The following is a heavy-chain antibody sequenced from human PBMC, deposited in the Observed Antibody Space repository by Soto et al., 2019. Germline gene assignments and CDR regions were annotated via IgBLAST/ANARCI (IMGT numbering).Heavy chain of an antibody. CDR1: GGSVSSGSYY. D-gene: IGHD6-6*01. J-gene: IGHJ5*02. CDR3: ARDNPFDSSSLVP. Sequence: SETLSLTCSVSGGSVSSGSYYWSWIRQPPGKGLEWIGYIYYSGSTNYNPSLKSRVTISVDTSKNQFSLKLSSVTAADTAVYYCARDNPFDSSSLVPWGQGTLVTGLL. CDR2: IYYSGST. V-gene: IGHV4-61*01.